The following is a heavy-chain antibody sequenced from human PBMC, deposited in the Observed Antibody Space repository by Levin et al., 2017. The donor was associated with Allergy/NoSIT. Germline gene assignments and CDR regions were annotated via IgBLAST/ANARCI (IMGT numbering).Heavy chain of an antibody. CDR2: IGGTIIISGTGGGT. J-gene: IGHJ4*02. CDR1: GFTFSSYA. D-gene: IGHD3-10*01. V-gene: IGHV3-23*01. CDR3: ARELGSGSYYNSRGNDY. Sequence: GGSLRLSCAASGFTFSSYAMSWVRQAPGKGLEWVSSIGGTIIISGTGGGTYNAESVKGRFTISRDNAKNTLYLQMNSLRAEDTAVYFCARELGSGSYYNSRGNDYWGQGTLVTVSS.